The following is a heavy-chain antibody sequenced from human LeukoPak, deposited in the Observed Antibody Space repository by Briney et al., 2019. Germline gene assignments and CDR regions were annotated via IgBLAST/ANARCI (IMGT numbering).Heavy chain of an antibody. J-gene: IGHJ4*02. CDR3: ARDYGGDPYYFDY. D-gene: IGHD4-23*01. CDR1: GGSISSSSYY. Sequence: PSETLSVTCTVSGGSISSSSYYWGWIRQPPGKGLEWIGSIYYSGSTYYNPSLKSRVTISVDTSKNQFSLKLSSVTAADTAVYYCARDYGGDPYYFDYWGQGTLVTVSS. V-gene: IGHV4-39*07. CDR2: IYYSGST.